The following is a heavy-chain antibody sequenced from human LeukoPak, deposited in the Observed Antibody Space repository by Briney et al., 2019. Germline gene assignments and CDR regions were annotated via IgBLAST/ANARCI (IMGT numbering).Heavy chain of an antibody. J-gene: IGHJ4*02. Sequence: GASVKVSSKASGGTFISYAISWVRQAPGQGLEWMGGIIPIFGTANYAQKFQGRVTITADESTSTAYMELSSLRSEDTAVYYCAQIPYYYGSGSYYGLFDYWGQGTLVTVSS. V-gene: IGHV1-69*01. CDR1: GGTFISYA. CDR2: IIPIFGTA. CDR3: AQIPYYYGSGSYYGLFDY. D-gene: IGHD3-10*01.